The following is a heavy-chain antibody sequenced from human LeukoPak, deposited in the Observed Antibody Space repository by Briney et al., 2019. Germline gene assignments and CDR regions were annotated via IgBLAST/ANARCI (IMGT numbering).Heavy chain of an antibody. D-gene: IGHD2-15*01. V-gene: IGHV3-66*01. CDR1: GFTFSSYA. Sequence: GGSLRLSCAASGFTFSSYAMSWVRQAPGKGLEWVSVIYSGGSTYYADSVKGRFTISRDNSKNTLYLQMNSLRAEDTAVYYCARAPEVVVVVTDSTYYYYGMDVWGQGTTVTVSS. J-gene: IGHJ6*02. CDR2: IYSGGST. CDR3: ARAPEVVVVVTDSTYYYYGMDV.